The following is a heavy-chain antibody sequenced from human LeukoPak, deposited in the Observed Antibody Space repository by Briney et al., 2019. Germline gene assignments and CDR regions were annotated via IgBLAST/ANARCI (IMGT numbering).Heavy chain of an antibody. J-gene: IGHJ6*03. D-gene: IGHD6-19*01. CDR1: GFTFSSYA. CDR2: ISGSGGST. Sequence: PGGSLRLSCAASGFTFSSYAMSWVRQAPGKGLEWVSAISGSGGSTYYADSVKGRFTISRDNAKNSLYLQMNSLRAEDTAVYYCARDLGASGWTGLYYYYYYYMDVWGQGTLVTVSS. CDR3: ARDLGASGWTGLYYYYYYYMDV. V-gene: IGHV3-23*01.